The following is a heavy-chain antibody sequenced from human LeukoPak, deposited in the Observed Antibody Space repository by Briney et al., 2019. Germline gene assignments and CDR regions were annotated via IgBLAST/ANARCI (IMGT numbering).Heavy chain of an antibody. D-gene: IGHD2-2*01. CDR1: GGSISSANHF. V-gene: IGHV4-30-4*08. J-gene: IGHJ3*01. CDR3: AREVITPGDSDGFDL. Sequence: SQTLSLTCTVSGGSISSANHFWRWVRQSPGAGLEWIGYIHYDGRAHYNPSLKSQVSMSLDMSKNQFSLSLSSVTAADTAIYYCAREVITPGDSDGFDLWGQGTMVSVSS. CDR2: IHYDGRA.